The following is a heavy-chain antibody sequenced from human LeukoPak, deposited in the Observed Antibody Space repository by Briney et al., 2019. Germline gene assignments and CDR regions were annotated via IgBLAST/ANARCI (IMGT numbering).Heavy chain of an antibody. D-gene: IGHD2-2*01. CDR1: GGTFSSYT. CDR3: ASSYCSSTSCYAGHHYYYMDA. J-gene: IGHJ6*03. CDR2: IIPILGIA. V-gene: IGHV1-69*02. Sequence: GSSVKVSCKASGGTFSSYTISWVRQAPGQGLEWMGRIIPILGIANYAQKFQGRVTITADKSTSTAYMELSSLRSEDTAVYYCASSYCSSTSCYAGHHYYYMDAWGKGTTVTVSS.